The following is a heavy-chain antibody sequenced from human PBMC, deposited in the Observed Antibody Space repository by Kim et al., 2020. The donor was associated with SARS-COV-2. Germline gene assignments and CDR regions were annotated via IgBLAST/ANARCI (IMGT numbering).Heavy chain of an antibody. Sequence: SETLSLTCAVYGGSFSGYYWSWIRQPPGKGLEWIGEINHSGSTNYNPSLKSRVTISVDTSKNQFSLKLSSVTAADTAVYYCARGMSRPVGAVAGTEGCWFDPWGQGTLVTVSS. D-gene: IGHD6-19*01. CDR1: GGSFSGYY. J-gene: IGHJ5*02. CDR2: INHSGST. V-gene: IGHV4-34*01. CDR3: ARGMSRPVGAVAGTEGCWFDP.